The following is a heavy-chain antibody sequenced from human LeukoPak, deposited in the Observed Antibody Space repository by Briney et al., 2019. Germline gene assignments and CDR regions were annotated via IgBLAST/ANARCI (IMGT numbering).Heavy chain of an antibody. D-gene: IGHD3-22*01. CDR3: ARYYYDSSGYEIDYYGMDV. CDR1: GGTFSSYA. J-gene: IGHJ6*02. CDR2: IIPIFGTA. V-gene: IGHV1-69*13. Sequence: SVKVSCKASGGTFSSYAISWVRQAPGQGLEWMGGIIPIFGTANYAQKFQGRVTITADESTSTAYMELSSLRSEDTAVYYCARYYYDSSGYEIDYYGMDVWGQGTTVTVSS.